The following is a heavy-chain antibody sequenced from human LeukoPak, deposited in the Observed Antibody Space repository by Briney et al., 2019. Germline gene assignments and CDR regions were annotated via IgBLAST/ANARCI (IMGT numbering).Heavy chain of an antibody. CDR3: ASRPGYYKPLIAFDI. CDR2: INHSGST. J-gene: IGHJ3*02. D-gene: IGHD3-9*01. CDR1: GGSFSGYY. Sequence: SETLSLTCAVYGGSFSGYYWSWIRQPPGKGLEWIGEINHSGSTNYNPSLKSRVTISVDTSKNQFSLKLSSVTAADTAVYYCASRPGYYKPLIAFDIWGQGTMVTVSS. V-gene: IGHV4-34*01.